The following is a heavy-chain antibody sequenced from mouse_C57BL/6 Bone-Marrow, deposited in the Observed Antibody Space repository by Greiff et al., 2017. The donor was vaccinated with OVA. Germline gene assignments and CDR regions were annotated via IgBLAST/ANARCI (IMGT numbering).Heavy chain of an antibody. V-gene: IGHV1-82*01. J-gene: IGHJ1*03. D-gene: IGHD1-1*01. CDR3: ARYTTVVADWYFEV. Sequence: QVQLKQSGPELVKPGASVKISCKASGYAFSSSWMNWVKQRPGKGLEWIGRIYPGDGDTNYNGTFKGKATLTADKSSSTAYMQLSSLTSEDSAVYFCARYTTVVADWYFEVWGTGTTVTVSS. CDR1: GYAFSSSW. CDR2: IYPGDGDT.